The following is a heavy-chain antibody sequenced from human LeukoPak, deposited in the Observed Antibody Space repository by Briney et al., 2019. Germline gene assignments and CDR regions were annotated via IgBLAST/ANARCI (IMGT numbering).Heavy chain of an antibody. CDR3: ARDLSGWYGWFDP. CDR1: GFTVSSNY. Sequence: PGGSLRLSCAAPGFTVSSNYMSWVRQAPGKGLEWVSVIYSGGSTYYADSVKGRFTISRDNSKNTLYLQMNSLRAEDTAVYYCARDLSGWYGWFDPWGQGTLVTVSS. J-gene: IGHJ5*02. D-gene: IGHD6-19*01. CDR2: IYSGGST. V-gene: IGHV3-66*01.